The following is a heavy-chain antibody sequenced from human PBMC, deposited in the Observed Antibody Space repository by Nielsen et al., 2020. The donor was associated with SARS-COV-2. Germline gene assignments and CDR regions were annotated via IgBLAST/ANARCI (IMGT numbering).Heavy chain of an antibody. CDR1: GYTFTSYA. CDR2: INAGNGNT. V-gene: IGHV1-3*01. D-gene: IGHD6-13*01. Sequence: ASVKVSCKASGYTFTSYAMHWVRQAPGQRLEWMGWINAGNGNTKYSQKFQGRVTITRDTSASTVYMELSSLRSEDTAVYYCARGPLAAAGTADYWGQGTLVTVSS. CDR3: ARGPLAAAGTADY. J-gene: IGHJ4*02.